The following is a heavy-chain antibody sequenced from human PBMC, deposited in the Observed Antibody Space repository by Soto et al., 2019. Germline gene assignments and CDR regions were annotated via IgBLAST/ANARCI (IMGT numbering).Heavy chain of an antibody. V-gene: IGHV4-59*08. J-gene: IGHJ4*01. CDR1: GSPISSYY. Sequence: SETLSLTCSVSGSPISSYYWGWFRLPPGQGLQWVGYIYYTGTTSYNPSLKGRVTVSLDTSKKQFSLKLRSVTAADTAVYFCARLGGYYQAFAQWGQGALVTVSS. D-gene: IGHD3-22*01. CDR2: IYYTGTT. CDR3: ARLGGYYQAFAQ.